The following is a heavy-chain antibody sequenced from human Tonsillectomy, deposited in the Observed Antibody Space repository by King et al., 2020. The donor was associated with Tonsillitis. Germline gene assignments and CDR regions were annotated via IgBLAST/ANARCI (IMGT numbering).Heavy chain of an antibody. J-gene: IGHJ4*02. Sequence: VQLVESGGGLVQPGGSLRLSCSVSRFTFSSYALHWVRQAPGKGLEYVSAISSNGGSTYYADSVKGRFIISRDNSKETLYLQMSSLKAEDTAVYYCVKGGWGVLAGIPVFDYWGQGTLVTVSS. V-gene: IGHV3-64D*06. CDR1: RFTFSSYA. D-gene: IGHD6-19*01. CDR2: ISSNGGST. CDR3: VKGGWGVLAGIPVFDY.